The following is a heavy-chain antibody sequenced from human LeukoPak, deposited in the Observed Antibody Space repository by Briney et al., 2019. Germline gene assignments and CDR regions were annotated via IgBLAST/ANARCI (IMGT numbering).Heavy chain of an antibody. J-gene: IGHJ4*02. CDR2: IKPDGTER. V-gene: IGHV3-7*01. D-gene: IGHD3-9*01. Sequence: GGSLRLSCAASGFTFSTYWMAWVRQAPGKGLEWVASIKPDGTERFYVDSLRGRFTISRDNAKNSLYLQMNSLRAEDTAVYYCARDDPGDLTHDYWGQGTLVTVSS. CDR1: GFTFSTYW. CDR3: ARDDPGDLTHDY.